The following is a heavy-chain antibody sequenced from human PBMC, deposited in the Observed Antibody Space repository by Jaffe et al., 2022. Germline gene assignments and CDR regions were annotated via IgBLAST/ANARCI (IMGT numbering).Heavy chain of an antibody. CDR2: LNSDGSST. CDR1: GFTFSSYW. CDR3: TRNRNVGTAGTELDY. D-gene: IGHD6-13*01. Sequence: EVQLVESGGGLVQPGGSLRLSCAASGFTFSSYWMYWVRQVPGKGLVWVSRLNSDGSSTAYADSVKGRFTISRDNAKNTMYLQMNSLRAEDTGVYYCTRNRNVGTAGTELDYWGQGTLVTVSS. J-gene: IGHJ4*02. V-gene: IGHV3-74*01.